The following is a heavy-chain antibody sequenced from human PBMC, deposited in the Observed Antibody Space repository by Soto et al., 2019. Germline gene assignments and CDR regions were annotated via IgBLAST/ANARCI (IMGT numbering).Heavy chain of an antibody. J-gene: IGHJ4*02. CDR1: GFTFSSYG. V-gene: IGHV3-33*01. Sequence: QVQLVESGGCAVQPGRTLRRSCAASGFTFSSYGMHWVRLAPGTGLEWVAVIWYDGSNKYYADSVKGRFTISRDNSNKTLYLDMNSLRAADTAVYYCARDYDSSGYPRYYFDYWGEGTLVTVAS. CDR3: ARDYDSSGYPRYYFDY. D-gene: IGHD3-22*01. CDR2: IWYDGSNK.